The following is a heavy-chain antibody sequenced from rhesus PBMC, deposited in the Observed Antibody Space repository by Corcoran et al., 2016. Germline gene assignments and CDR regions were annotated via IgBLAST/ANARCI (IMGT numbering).Heavy chain of an antibody. CDR3: ARGCTYRGCPLVQIDY. Sequence: QLQLQESGPGLVKPSETLSLTCAVSGDSISNNHWVWIRRPPRTGRAGIGRIFGGGGNTDNNPSLKSRVTISTDTSKNQFSLKVNSVIAADTAGYYCARGCTYRGCPLVQIDYWGQGVLVTVSS. V-gene: IGHV4-173*01. CDR2: IFGGGGNT. J-gene: IGHJ4*01. D-gene: IGHD2-21*01. CDR1: GDSISNNH.